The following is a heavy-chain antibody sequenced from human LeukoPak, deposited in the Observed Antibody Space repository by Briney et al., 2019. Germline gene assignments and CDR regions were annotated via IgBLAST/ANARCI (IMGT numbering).Heavy chain of an antibody. CDR2: INPKIGGT. D-gene: IGHD2-21*02. CDR3: ARDRGVVVTAIMNDGYWFDP. J-gene: IGHJ5*02. CDR1: GYTFTDSY. V-gene: IGHV1-2*02. Sequence: ASVKVSCNGSGYTFTDSYLHWVRQAPGQGLEWMGWINPKIGGTNYAQKFQGRVTMTRDTSISTAYMELSRLRSDDTAVYYCARDRGVVVTAIMNDGYWFDPWGQGTLVTVSS.